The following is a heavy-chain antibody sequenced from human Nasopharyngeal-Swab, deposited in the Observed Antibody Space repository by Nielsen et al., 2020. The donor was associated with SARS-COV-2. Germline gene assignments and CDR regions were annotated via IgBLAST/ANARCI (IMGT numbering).Heavy chain of an antibody. CDR3: ARGSSFFRAFDV. J-gene: IGHJ3*01. D-gene: IGHD3-3*02. CDR1: GDSVSTNSAS. CDR2: TYYRSKWYN. V-gene: IGHV6-1*01. Sequence: SQTLSLTCAISGDSVSTNSASWNWIRQSPSRGLEWLGRTYYRSKWYNEYAPSVKGRITITPETTKNQFSLQLNSVTPEDAAVYYCARGSSFFRAFDVWGQGTMVTVSS.